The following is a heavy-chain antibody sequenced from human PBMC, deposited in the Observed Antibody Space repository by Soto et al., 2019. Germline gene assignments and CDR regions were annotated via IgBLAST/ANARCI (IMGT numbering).Heavy chain of an antibody. CDR3: ARLRDCSGGSCYSRGGDNWFDP. Sequence: PSETLSLTCTVSGGSISSYYWSWIRQPPGKGLEWIGEINHSGSTNYNPSLKSRVTISVDTSKNQFSLKLSSVTAADTAVYYCARLRDCSGGSCYSRGGDNWFDPWGQGTLVTVSS. CDR1: GGSISSYY. J-gene: IGHJ5*02. CDR2: INHSGST. V-gene: IGHV4-34*01. D-gene: IGHD2-15*01.